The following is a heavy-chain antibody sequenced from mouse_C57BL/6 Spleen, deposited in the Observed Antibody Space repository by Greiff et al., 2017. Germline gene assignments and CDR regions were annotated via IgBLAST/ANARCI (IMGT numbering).Heavy chain of an antibody. J-gene: IGHJ1*03. CDR2: IHPNSGST. D-gene: IGHD2-4*01. CDR1: GYTFTSYW. V-gene: IGHV1-64*01. CDR3: AREGIYYDYGYFAV. Sequence: VQLQQPGAELVKPGASVKLSCKASGYTFTSYWMHWVKQRPGQGLEWIGMIHPNSGSTNYNEKFKSKATLTVDKSSSTAYMQLSSRTSEDSAVFYGAREGIYYDYGYFAVWGTGTTVTVSS.